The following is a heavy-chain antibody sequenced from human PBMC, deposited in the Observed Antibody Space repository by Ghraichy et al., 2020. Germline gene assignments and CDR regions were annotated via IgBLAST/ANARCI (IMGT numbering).Heavy chain of an antibody. CDR3: TRHDPGGSYDY. CDR2: IRSKANSYAT. D-gene: IGHD1-26*01. V-gene: IGHV3-73*01. Sequence: GGSLRLSCAASGSTFSGSAMHWVRQASGKGLEWVGRIRSKANSYATAYAASVKGRFTISRDDSKNTAYLQMNSLKTEDTAVYYCTRHDPGGSYDYWGQGTLVTVSS. J-gene: IGHJ4*02. CDR1: GSTFSGSA.